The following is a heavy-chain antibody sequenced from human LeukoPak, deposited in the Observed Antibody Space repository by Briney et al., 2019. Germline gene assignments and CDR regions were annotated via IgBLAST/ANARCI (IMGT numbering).Heavy chain of an antibody. J-gene: IGHJ4*02. V-gene: IGHV3-48*01. D-gene: IGHD6-6*01. CDR3: ARGVGYSSSLYRY. Sequence: GSLRLSCAASGFTFSSYSMNWVRQAPGKGLEWVSYISSSSSTIYYADSVKGRFTISRDNAKNSLYLQMNSLRAEDTAVYYCARGVGYSSSLYRYWGQGTLVTVSS. CDR1: GFTFSSYS. CDR2: ISSSSSTI.